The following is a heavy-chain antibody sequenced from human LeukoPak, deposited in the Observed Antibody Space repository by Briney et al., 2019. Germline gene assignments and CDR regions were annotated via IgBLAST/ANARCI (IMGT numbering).Heavy chain of an antibody. CDR1: GFTFSSYA. J-gene: IGHJ4*02. V-gene: IGHV3-30-3*02. Sequence: PGGSLRLSCAASGFTFSSYAMHWVRQAPGKGLEWVAVISYDGSNEHCADSVKGRFTISRDNSKNTLYLQMNSLRAEDTAVYYCAKRTPLGFFDYWGQGTLVTVSS. CDR2: ISYDGSNE. CDR3: AKRTPLGFFDY.